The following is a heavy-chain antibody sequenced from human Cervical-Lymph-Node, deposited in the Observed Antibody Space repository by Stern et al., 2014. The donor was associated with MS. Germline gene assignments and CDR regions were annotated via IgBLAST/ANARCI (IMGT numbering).Heavy chain of an antibody. V-gene: IGHV3-30-3*01. CDR3: ARGSRGMDV. Sequence: VQLVESGGGVVQPGRSLRVSCAGSGFTFSSYPIYCVRQAPGKGLEWVGGITYDGSKTHYEDSVKGRFTLSRDNSKNTVSLQMNSLTTEDTAVYFCARGSRGMDVWGQGTTVTVSS. CDR1: GFTFSSYP. J-gene: IGHJ6*02. D-gene: IGHD3-10*01. CDR2: ITYDGSKT.